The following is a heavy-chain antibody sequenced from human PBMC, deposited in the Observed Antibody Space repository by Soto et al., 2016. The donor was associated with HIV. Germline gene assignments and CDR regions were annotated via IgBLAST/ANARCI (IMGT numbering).Heavy chain of an antibody. CDR1: GITFRSAW. CDR2: IKTKTDGGTT. V-gene: IGHV3-15*01. Sequence: EVQLVESGGGMVKPGGSLRLSCTASGITFRSAWMSWVRQAPGKGLEWVGRIKTKTDGGTTDYSAPVKGRFTISRDDSKTTLYPQMNSLKTEDTAVYFCATPYGTGAFDVWGQGTMVTVSS. J-gene: IGHJ3*01. CDR3: ATPYGTGAFDV. D-gene: IGHD3-10*01.